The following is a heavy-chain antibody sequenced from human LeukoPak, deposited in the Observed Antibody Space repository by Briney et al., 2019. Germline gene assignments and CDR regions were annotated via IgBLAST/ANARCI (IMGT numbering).Heavy chain of an antibody. D-gene: IGHD3-16*01. J-gene: IGHJ6*03. CDR2: ITRSDTTT. CDR1: GFNISSFE. V-gene: IGHV3-48*03. Sequence: GGSLRLSCAASGFNISSFEINWVRQAPRKGLEWVSYITRSDTTTSYTDSVKGRFTISRDNAKNSVYLQMNSLRDEDTAVYYCARGNAFGTYFYIDVWGKGTAVTISS. CDR3: ARGNAFGTYFYIDV.